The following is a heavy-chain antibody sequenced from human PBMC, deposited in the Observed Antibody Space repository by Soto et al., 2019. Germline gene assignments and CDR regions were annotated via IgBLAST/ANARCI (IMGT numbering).Heavy chain of an antibody. CDR2: ISGYNANT. J-gene: IGHJ6*02. CDR1: GYSFTRYG. CDR3: ARMGDVPYYYYGLDV. D-gene: IGHD3-16*01. V-gene: IGHV1-18*01. Sequence: QVQLVQSGAEVKKPGASVKVSCKASGYSFTRYGISWVRQAPGQGLEWMGWISGYNANTNYPENLQGRVTMTTDTSTSTAYMEVRNLISDDTDVYYCARMGDVPYYYYGLDVWGQGTTVTVSS.